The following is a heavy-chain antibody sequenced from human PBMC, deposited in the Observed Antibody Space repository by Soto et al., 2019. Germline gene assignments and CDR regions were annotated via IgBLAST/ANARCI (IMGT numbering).Heavy chain of an antibody. CDR1: GYSFTSYW. J-gene: IGHJ4*02. D-gene: IGHD3-10*01. CDR3: ARLDYGSGTPHFDV. Sequence: GESLKISCQVSGYSFTSYWIGWVRQMSGKGLEWMAMIFPDDSDTSYSPSFQGRVTISVDKSTSTASLQWHSLEASDTAMYYCARLDYGSGTPHFDVWGQGTQVTVSS. V-gene: IGHV5-51*01. CDR2: IFPDDSDT.